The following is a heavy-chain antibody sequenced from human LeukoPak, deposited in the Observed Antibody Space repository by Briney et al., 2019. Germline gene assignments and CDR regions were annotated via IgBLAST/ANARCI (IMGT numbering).Heavy chain of an antibody. CDR3: GGSSGIWYVDY. V-gene: IGHV3-23*01. D-gene: IGHD3-22*01. J-gene: IGHJ4*02. CDR1: GFTFSSYA. CDR2: ISGSGGST. Sequence: GGSLRLSCAASGFTFSSYAMSWVRQAPGKGLEWVSAISGSGGSTYYADSVKGRFTISRDNSKNTLYLQMNSLRAEDTAVYYCGGSSGIWYVDYWGQGTLVTVSS.